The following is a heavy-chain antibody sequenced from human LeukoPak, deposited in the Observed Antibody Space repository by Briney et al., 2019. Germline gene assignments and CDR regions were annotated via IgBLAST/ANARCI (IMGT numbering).Heavy chain of an antibody. CDR2: IYYSGST. D-gene: IGHD3-10*01. CDR1: GGSISSYY. V-gene: IGHV4-59*12. J-gene: IGHJ4*02. CDR3: ARDLGYYYGSGSYGH. Sequence: SETLSLTCTVSGGSISSYYWSWIRQPPGKGLEWIGYIYYSGSTYYNPSLKSRVTISVDTSKNQFSLKLSSVTAADTAVYYCARDLGYYYGSGSYGHWGQGTLVTVSS.